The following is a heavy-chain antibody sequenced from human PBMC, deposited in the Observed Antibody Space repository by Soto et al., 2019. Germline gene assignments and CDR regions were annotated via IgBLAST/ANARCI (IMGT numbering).Heavy chain of an antibody. V-gene: IGHV3-11*01. J-gene: IGHJ6*02. CDR2: ISRSGDTI. D-gene: IGHD3-10*01. CDR3: ARDPEVWDESVATRPSSYYYGMDV. Sequence: QKQLVESGGGSVKPGGSLRLSCAASGFTFSDHYMSWIRQAPGIGLEWVSYISRSGDTIYYADSVKGRFTISRDNAKNSLYLQMNKLRVEATAVYYCARDPEVWDESVATRPSSYYYGMDVWGQGTTVTVSS. CDR1: GFTFSDHY.